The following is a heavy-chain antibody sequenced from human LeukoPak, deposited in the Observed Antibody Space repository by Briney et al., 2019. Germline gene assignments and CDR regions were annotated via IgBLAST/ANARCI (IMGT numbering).Heavy chain of an antibody. D-gene: IGHD3-22*01. CDR1: GFTFRSYG. J-gene: IGHJ4*02. Sequence: PGGSLRLSCAASGFTFRSYGMHWVRQAPGKGLEWVAFTRYDGNNKYYADSVKGRFTISRHNSKSTVYLQMNSLRAEDTAVYYCAKDPTHFRVWDDYDNTRLNYWGQGTLVTVSS. V-gene: IGHV3-30*02. CDR2: TRYDGNNK. CDR3: AKDPTHFRVWDDYDNTRLNY.